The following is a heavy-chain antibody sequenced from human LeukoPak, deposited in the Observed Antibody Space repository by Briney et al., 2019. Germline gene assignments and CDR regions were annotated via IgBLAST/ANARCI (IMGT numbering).Heavy chain of an antibody. D-gene: IGHD3-3*01. V-gene: IGHV4-39*01. Sequence: KPSQTLSLTCTVSGGSISSSSYYWGWIRQPPGKGLEWIGSIYYSGSTYYNPSLKSRVTISVDTSKNQFSLKLSSVTAADTAVYYCARRGCDFWSGCTRGGYFDYWGQGTLVTVSS. CDR3: ARRGCDFWSGCTRGGYFDY. CDR1: GGSISSSSYY. CDR2: IYYSGST. J-gene: IGHJ4*02.